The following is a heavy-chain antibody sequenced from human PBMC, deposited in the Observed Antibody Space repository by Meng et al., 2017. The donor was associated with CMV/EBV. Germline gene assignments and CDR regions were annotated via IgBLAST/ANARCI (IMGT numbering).Heavy chain of an antibody. CDR1: GFTFSSYS. J-gene: IGHJ5*02. Sequence: GGSLRLSCAASGFTFSSYSMNWVRQAPGKGLEWVSSISSSSSYIYYADSVKGRFTISRDNAKNSLYLQMNSLRAEDTAVYYCARADGVYSSSWYWLDPWGQGTLVTVSS. CDR3: ARADGVYSSSWYWLDP. V-gene: IGHV3-21*01. CDR2: ISSSSSYI. D-gene: IGHD6-13*01.